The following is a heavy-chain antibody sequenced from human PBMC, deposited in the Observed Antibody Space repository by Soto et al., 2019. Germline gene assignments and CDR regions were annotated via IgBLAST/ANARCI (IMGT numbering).Heavy chain of an antibody. D-gene: IGHD1-1*01. Sequence: GESLKISCKGSGYSFSSYWIAWVRQMPGKGLEWMGIIYPAASDTRYSPSFQGQVTISADKSIATAYLQWNSLKASDTAMYYCARQSVTTTGSLDSWGQGTLVTVSS. J-gene: IGHJ4*02. CDR2: IYPAASDT. CDR3: ARQSVTTTGSLDS. V-gene: IGHV5-51*01. CDR1: GYSFSSYW.